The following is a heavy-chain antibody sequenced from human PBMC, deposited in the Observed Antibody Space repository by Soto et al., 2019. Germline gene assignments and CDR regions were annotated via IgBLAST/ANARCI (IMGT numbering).Heavy chain of an antibody. CDR2: MNPNSGNT. CDR3: ARELAAAVPFYYYYYMDV. V-gene: IGHV1-8*01. Sequence: ASVKVSCKASGYTFTSYDINWVRQATGQGPEWMGWMNPNSGNTGYAQKFQGRVTMTRNTSISTAYMELSSLRSEDTAVYYCARELAAAVPFYYYYYMDVWGKGTTVTVSS. CDR1: GYTFTSYD. J-gene: IGHJ6*03. D-gene: IGHD6-13*01.